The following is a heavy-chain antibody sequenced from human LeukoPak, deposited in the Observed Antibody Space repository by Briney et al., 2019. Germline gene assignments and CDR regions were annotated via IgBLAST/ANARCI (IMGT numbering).Heavy chain of an antibody. V-gene: IGHV3-7*01. CDR3: VRDSDYQRNSGGLYAHYDALDI. CDR2: IKADGSVR. CDR1: GFNLRAYN. Sequence: GGSLRLSCAASGFNLRAYNMNWVRQAPGKGLEWVANIKADGSVRHYVDSVEGRFSISRDNARSSLYLQMNSLRAEDTAVYYCVRDSDYQRNSGGLYAHYDALDIWGHGTMVTVSS. D-gene: IGHD2-21*01. J-gene: IGHJ3*02.